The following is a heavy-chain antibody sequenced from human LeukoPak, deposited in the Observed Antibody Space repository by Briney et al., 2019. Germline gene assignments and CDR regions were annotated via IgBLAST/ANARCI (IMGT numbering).Heavy chain of an antibody. CDR2: FCPIGDKI. CDR1: GFSFRDRY. D-gene: IGHD5-12*01. Sequence: PGGSLRLSCAATGFSFRDRYMSWIRQAPGKGLEWVDTFCPIGDKIHYADSGTGRLTISRDNAKNSLFLQVNSLRAEDTAVYYCVRETGWLFDFWGQGTLVIVSS. CDR3: VRETGWLFDF. J-gene: IGHJ4*02. V-gene: IGHV3-11*04.